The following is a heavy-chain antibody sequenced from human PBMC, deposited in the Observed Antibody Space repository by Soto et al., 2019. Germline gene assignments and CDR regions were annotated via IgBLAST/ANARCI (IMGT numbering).Heavy chain of an antibody. J-gene: IGHJ6*02. CDR2: IIPIFGTA. Sequence: QVQLVQSGAEVKKPGSSVKVSCKASGGTFSSYAISWVRQAPGQGLEWMGGIIPIFGTANYAQKFQGRVTITADESTSTAYMELSSLRSEDTAVYYCARDPSLYSSSPPLALGMDVWGQGTTVTVSS. V-gene: IGHV1-69*01. CDR1: GGTFSSYA. D-gene: IGHD6-6*01. CDR3: ARDPSLYSSSPPLALGMDV.